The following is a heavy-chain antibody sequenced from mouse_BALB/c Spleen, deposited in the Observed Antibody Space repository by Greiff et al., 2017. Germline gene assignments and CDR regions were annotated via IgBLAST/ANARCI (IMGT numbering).Heavy chain of an antibody. CDR3: ARSWDYYGSSYPYAMDY. CDR1: GDSITSGY. V-gene: IGHV3-8*02. D-gene: IGHD1-1*01. Sequence: EVKLVESGPSLVKPSQTLSLTCSVTGDSITSGYWNWIRKFPGNKLEYMGYISYSGSTYYNPSLKSRISITQDTSKNQYYLQLNSVTTEDTATYYCARSWDYYGSSYPYAMDYWGQGTSVTVSS. CDR2: ISYSGST. J-gene: IGHJ4*01.